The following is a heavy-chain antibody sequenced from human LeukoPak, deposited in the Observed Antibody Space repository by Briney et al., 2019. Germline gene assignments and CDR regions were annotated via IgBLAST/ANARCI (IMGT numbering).Heavy chain of an antibody. J-gene: IGHJ3*02. CDR1: GFTYSSYA. V-gene: IGHV3-23*01. CDR2: ISSSGIT. D-gene: IGHD1-26*01. Sequence: GGSLRLSCAASGFTYSSYAMSWVRQAPGKGLEWVSAISSSGITYYADSVKGRFTISRDNSKNTLYLQMSSLRAEDTAVYYCAKPGGLVGPKGGAFDIWGQGTMVTLSS. CDR3: AKPGGLVGPKGGAFDI.